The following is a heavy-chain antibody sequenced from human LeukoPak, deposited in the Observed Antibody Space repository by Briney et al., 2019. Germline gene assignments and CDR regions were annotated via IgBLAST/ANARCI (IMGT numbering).Heavy chain of an antibody. CDR1: GGSISSGGYS. D-gene: IGHD2-15*01. V-gene: IGHV4-30-2*01. J-gene: IGHJ5*02. CDR2: IYHSGST. Sequence: PSETLSLTCAVSGGSISSGGYSWSWIRQPPGKGLEWIGYIYHSGSTYYNLSLKSRVTISVDRSKNQFSLKLSSVTAADTAVYYCARGISYCSGGSCYSVPAVDWFDPWGQGTLVTVSS. CDR3: ARGISYCSGGSCYSVPAVDWFDP.